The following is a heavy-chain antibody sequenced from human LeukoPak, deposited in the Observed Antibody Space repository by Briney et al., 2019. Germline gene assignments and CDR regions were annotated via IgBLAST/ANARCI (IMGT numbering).Heavy chain of an antibody. CDR3: ARRNSHIGSYRPSYYFDY. CDR2: INPSGGST. Sequence: ASVKVSCKSSGYAFTNNYMHWVRQPPGQGLEWMGIINPSGGSTIYAQKFQGRVTMTRDTSTSTIYMELSSLRSEDTAVYYCARRNSHIGSYRPSYYFDYWGQGTLVTVSS. V-gene: IGHV1-46*01. J-gene: IGHJ4*02. D-gene: IGHD1-26*01. CDR1: GYAFTNNY.